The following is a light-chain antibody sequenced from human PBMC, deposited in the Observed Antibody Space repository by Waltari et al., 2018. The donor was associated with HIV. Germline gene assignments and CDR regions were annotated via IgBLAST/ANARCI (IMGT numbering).Light chain of an antibody. J-gene: IGKJ3*01. V-gene: IGKV1-39*01. Sequence: IQMTQSPSSLSASVGDTVTITCRASQTVTNKVSWYQHKPGKAPKVLIYDASGLQNGVPPRFSGSGSGTAFTLTITGLQPDDFASYFCQQTYSSPLTFGPGTKVDIE. CDR2: DAS. CDR3: QQTYSSPLT. CDR1: QTVTNK.